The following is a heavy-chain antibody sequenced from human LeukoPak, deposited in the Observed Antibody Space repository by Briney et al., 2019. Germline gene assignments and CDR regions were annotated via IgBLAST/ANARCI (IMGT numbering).Heavy chain of an antibody. CDR2: ISWNSGSI. CDR1: GFTFDDYA. CDR3: AKDFQLLYRGPLSALFDY. V-gene: IGHV3-9*01. D-gene: IGHD2-2*02. Sequence: PGGSLRLSCAASGFTFDDYAMHWVRQAPGKGLEWVSGISWNSGSIGYADSVKGRFTISRDNAKNSLYLQMNSLRAEDTALYYCAKDFQLLYRGPLSALFDYWGQGTLVTVSS. J-gene: IGHJ4*02.